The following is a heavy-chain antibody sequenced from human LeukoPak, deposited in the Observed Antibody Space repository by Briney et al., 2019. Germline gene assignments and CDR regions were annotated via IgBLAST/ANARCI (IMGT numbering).Heavy chain of an antibody. CDR3: ARDRLIHCSSTSCYDRDWFDP. CDR2: ISSSNSYI. V-gene: IGHV3-21*01. CDR1: GFTFSSYS. J-gene: IGHJ5*02. D-gene: IGHD2-2*01. Sequence: GGSLRLSCAASGFTFSSYSMNWVRQAPGKGLEWVSSISSSNSYIYYADSVKGRFTISRDNAKNSLYLQMNSLRAEDTAVYYCARDRLIHCSSTSCYDRDWFDPWGQGTLVTVSS.